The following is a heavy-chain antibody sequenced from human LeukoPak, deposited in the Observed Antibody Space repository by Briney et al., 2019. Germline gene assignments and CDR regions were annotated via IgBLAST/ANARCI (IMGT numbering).Heavy chain of an antibody. CDR1: GGSFSGYY. CDR2: INHSGST. V-gene: IGHV4-34*01. D-gene: IGHD6-13*01. Sequence: SETLSLTCAVYGGSFSGYYWSWIRQPPGKGLEWIGEINHSGSTNYNPSLKSRVTISVDTSKNQSSLKLSSVTAADTAVYYCARIAAAGTGDWGQGTLVTVSS. CDR3: ARIAAAGTGD. J-gene: IGHJ4*02.